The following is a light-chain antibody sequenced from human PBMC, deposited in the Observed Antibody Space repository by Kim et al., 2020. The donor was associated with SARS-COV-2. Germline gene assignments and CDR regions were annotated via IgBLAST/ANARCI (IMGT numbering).Light chain of an antibody. Sequence: SYELTQPPSVSAAPGETATITCAGDNIEDKSVHWYQQRPGQAPLLVIYYNSDRPSGIPERLSGSNSGNTATLTISRVEAGDEADYYCQVWGKTTAHSVFGGGTRLTVL. CDR3: QVWGKTTAHSV. V-gene: IGLV3-21*04. CDR1: NIEDKS. J-gene: IGLJ3*02. CDR2: YNS.